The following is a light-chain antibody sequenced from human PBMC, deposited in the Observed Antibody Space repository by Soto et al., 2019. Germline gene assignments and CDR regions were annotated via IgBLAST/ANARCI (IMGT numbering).Light chain of an antibody. CDR3: GTWDSSLGAGGVV. CDR2: DNN. V-gene: IGLV1-51*01. J-gene: IGLJ2*01. CDR1: SSNIGNNY. Sequence: QSVLTQPPSVSAAPGQKVTISCSGSSSNIGNNYVSWYQQLPGTAPKLLIYDNNKRPSGIPDRFSGSKSGTSATLGITGLQTGDEADYYCGTWDSSLGAGGVVFGGGTKVTVL.